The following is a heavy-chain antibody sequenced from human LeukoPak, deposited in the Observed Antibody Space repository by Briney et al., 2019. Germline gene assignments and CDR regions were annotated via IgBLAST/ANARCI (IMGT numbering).Heavy chain of an antibody. CDR1: GFTFSSYA. CDR3: AKVFRRFGVKKPHDY. Sequence: PGGSLRLSCAASGFTFSSYAMSWVRQAPGKGLEWVSAISGSGGSTYYADSVKGRFTISRDNSKNTLYLRMNSLRAEDTAVYYCAKVFRRFGVKKPHDYWGQGTLVTVSS. CDR2: ISGSGGST. J-gene: IGHJ4*02. D-gene: IGHD3-10*01. V-gene: IGHV3-23*01.